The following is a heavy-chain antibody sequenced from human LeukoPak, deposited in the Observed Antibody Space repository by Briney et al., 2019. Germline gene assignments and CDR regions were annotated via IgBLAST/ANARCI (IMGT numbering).Heavy chain of an antibody. J-gene: IGHJ4*02. CDR2: FSTSGTI. CDR3: ARERFLEWLVDY. CDR1: GDY. Sequence: SETLSLTCTVSGDYWSWIRQPAGKGLEWIGRFSTSGTINYNPSLKSRVTMSVDTSKNQFSLKLISVTAADTAVYYCARERFLEWLVDYWGQGTLVTVSS. D-gene: IGHD3-3*01. V-gene: IGHV4-4*07.